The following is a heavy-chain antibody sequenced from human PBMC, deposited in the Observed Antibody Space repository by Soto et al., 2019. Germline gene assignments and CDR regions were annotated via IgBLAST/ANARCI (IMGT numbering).Heavy chain of an antibody. V-gene: IGHV3-30*03. Sequence: GGSLRLSCVASGFSFSTYSMIWVRQAPGKGLEWVAVLRYSRNNKYHAESVRGRFFISRDNSKNTLYLQMNSLRAEDTAVYYCARTNDIAADDGMDVWGQGTTVTVSS. CDR3: ARTNDIAADDGMDV. D-gene: IGHD6-13*01. CDR2: LRYSRNNK. J-gene: IGHJ6*02. CDR1: GFSFSTYS.